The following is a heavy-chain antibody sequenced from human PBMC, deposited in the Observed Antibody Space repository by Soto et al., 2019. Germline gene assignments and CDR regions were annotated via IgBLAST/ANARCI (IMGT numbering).Heavy chain of an antibody. Sequence: MVSCKASGYTFTSYAMHWVRQAPGQRLEWMGWINAGNGNTKYSQKFQGRVTITRDTSASTAYMELSSLRSEDTVVYYCASMGAPPYYYYYGMDVWGQGTTVTVSS. V-gene: IGHV1-3*01. CDR3: ASMGAPPYYYYYGMDV. CDR1: GYTFTSYA. D-gene: IGHD1-26*01. J-gene: IGHJ6*02. CDR2: INAGNGNT.